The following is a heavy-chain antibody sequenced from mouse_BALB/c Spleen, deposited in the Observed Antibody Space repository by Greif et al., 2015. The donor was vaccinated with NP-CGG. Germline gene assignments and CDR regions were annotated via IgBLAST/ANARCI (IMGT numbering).Heavy chain of an antibody. CDR1: GYTFTDYV. Sequence: VQLQQSGPELVKPGASVKMSCKASGYTFTDYVISWVKQRTGQGLEWIGEIYPGSGSTYYNEKFKGKATLTADKSSNPAYMQLSSLTSEDSAVYFCARSSGSSSAWFAYWGQGTLVTVSA. CDR2: IYPGSGST. J-gene: IGHJ3*01. D-gene: IGHD1-1*01. V-gene: IGHV1-77*01. CDR3: ARSSGSSSAWFAY.